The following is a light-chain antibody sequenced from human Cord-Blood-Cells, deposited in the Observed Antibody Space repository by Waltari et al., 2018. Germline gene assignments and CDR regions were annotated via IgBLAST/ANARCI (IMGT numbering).Light chain of an antibody. V-gene: IGKV1-39*01. J-gene: IGKJ2*01. CDR1: QSISSY. CDR2: AAS. Sequence: DIQMTQSPSSLSASVGDRVTITCRASQSISSYLNWYQQKPGKAPKLLIYAASSLQSGVPSRCSGSGSGTDFTLTISSLQPEDFATYYCQQSYSRTFGQGTKLEIK. CDR3: QQSYSRT.